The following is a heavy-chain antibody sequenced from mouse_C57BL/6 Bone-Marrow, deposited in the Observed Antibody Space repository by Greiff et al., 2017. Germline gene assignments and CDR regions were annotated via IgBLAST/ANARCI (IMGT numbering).Heavy chain of an antibody. V-gene: IGHV1-53*01. D-gene: IGHD1-1*01. Sequence: ASGYTFTSYWMHWVKQRPGQGLEWIGNINPSNGGTNYNEKFKSKATLTVDKSSSTAYMQLSSLTSEDSAVYYCARFYYYGSSYVYFDYWGQGTTLTVSS. CDR2: INPSNGGT. CDR3: ARFYYYGSSYVYFDY. CDR1: GYTFTSYW. J-gene: IGHJ2*01.